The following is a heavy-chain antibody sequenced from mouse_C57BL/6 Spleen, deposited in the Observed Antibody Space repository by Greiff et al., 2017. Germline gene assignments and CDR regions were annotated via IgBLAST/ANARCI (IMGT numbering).Heavy chain of an antibody. D-gene: IGHD2-12*01. V-gene: IGHV5-9-1*02. J-gene: IGHJ2*01. CDR1: GFTFSSYS. Sequence: EVMLVESGEGLVKPGGSLKLSCAASGFTFSSYSMSWVRQNPEKRLEWVAYISSGGDYIYYADTLKGRFTISRNNARNTLYLQMSSLKSEDTAMFYCTRVGVYYSYDKGYYFDYWGQGTTLTVSS. CDR3: TRVGVYYSYDKGYYFDY. CDR2: ISSGGDYI.